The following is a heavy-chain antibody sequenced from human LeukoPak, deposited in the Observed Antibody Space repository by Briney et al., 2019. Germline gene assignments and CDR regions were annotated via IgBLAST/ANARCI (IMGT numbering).Heavy chain of an antibody. J-gene: IGHJ4*02. V-gene: IGHV4-61*02. Sequence: SETLSLTCTVSGGSISSGSYYWSWIRQPAGKGLEWIGRIYTSGSTNYNPSLKSRVTISVDTSKNQFSLKLSSVTAADTAVYYCARVKSIAARHFDYWGQGTLVTVSS. CDR2: IYTSGST. D-gene: IGHD6-6*01. CDR3: ARVKSIAARHFDY. CDR1: GGSISSGSYY.